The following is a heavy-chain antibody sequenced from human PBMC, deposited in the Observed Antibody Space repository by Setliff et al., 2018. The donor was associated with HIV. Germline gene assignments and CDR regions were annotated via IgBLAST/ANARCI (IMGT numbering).Heavy chain of an antibody. V-gene: IGHV3-48*03. CDR3: AREGQATDSFDM. J-gene: IGHJ3*02. CDR1: GFTLSSHE. D-gene: IGHD5-12*01. Sequence: PGGSLRLSCVASGFTLSSHEMSWVRQAPGKGLEWVSYISNSGTTIYYADSVKGRFTISRDNSKNSLYLQMTSLRADDTALYYCAREGQATDSFDMWGQGTMGTVSS. CDR2: ISNSGTTI.